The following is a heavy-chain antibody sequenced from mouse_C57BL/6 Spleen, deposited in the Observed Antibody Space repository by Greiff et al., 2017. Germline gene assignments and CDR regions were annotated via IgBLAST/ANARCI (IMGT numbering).Heavy chain of an antibody. CDR1: GYTFTSYW. CDR2: IHPNSGST. D-gene: IGHD2-5*01. CDR3: ARWESNYHFDY. J-gene: IGHJ2*01. Sequence: QLQQPGAELVKPGASVKLSCKASGYTFTSYWMHWVKQRPGQGLEWIGMIHPNSGSTNYNEKFKSKATLTVDKSSSTAYMQLSSLTSEDSAVYYCARWESNYHFDYWGKGTTLTVSS. V-gene: IGHV1-64*01.